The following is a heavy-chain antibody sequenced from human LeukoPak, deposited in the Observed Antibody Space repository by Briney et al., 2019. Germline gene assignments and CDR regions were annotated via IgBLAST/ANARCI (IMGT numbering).Heavy chain of an antibody. CDR2: IRPDGSDT. J-gene: IGHJ4*02. Sequence: GGSLRLSCAASGFTFSAYGIHWVRQAPGKGREWVALIRPDGSDTYYADSVKGRFTISRDNSRSTLYLQMNSLGAEDTAVYYCARNEEYCSNGRCYFDSWGQGTLVTVSS. CDR1: GFTFSAYG. CDR3: ARNEEYCSNGRCYFDS. D-gene: IGHD2-8*01. V-gene: IGHV3-33*01.